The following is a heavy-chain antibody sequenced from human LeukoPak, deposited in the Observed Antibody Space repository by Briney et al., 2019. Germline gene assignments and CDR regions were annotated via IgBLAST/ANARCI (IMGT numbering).Heavy chain of an antibody. CDR2: INPNSGDT. J-gene: IGHJ3*01. CDR1: GYTFTAHY. Sequence: ASLKVSCKASGYTFTAHYMHWVRQAPGQGLEWMVWINPNSGDTNYAQKFQGWVTMTRDTSISTAYMELSRLKSDDTAIYYCARGGGWGDTDTFVFWGQGTMVTVSS. V-gene: IGHV1-2*04. CDR3: ARGGGWGDTDTFVF. D-gene: IGHD5-18*01.